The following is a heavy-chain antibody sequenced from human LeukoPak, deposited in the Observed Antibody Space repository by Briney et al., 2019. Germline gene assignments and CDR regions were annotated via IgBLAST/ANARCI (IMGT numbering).Heavy chain of an antibody. V-gene: IGHV3-7*03. CDR3: ARGGGLDV. J-gene: IGHJ6*02. Sequence: GGSLRLSCAASGFTFSSYWMNWARQAPGKGLEWVASINHNGNVNYYVDSVKGRFTISRDNAKNSMYLQMSNLRAEDTAVYFCARGGGLDVWGQGATVTVSS. D-gene: IGHD3-16*01. CDR1: GFTFSSYW. CDR2: INHNGNVN.